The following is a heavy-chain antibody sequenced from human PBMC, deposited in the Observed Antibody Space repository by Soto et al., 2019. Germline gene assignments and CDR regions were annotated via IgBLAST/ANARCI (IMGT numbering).Heavy chain of an antibody. Sequence: QVQLQESGPGLVKPSETLSLTCTVSGGSISSYYWSWIRQPPGKGLEWIGYIYYSGSTNYNPSLKSRVTISVDTSKNHFSLKLSSVTAADTAVYYCARGWRYYGSGSYYNPEYWGQGTLVTVSS. CDR3: ARGWRYYGSGSYYNPEY. J-gene: IGHJ4*02. CDR1: GGSISSYY. V-gene: IGHV4-59*01. CDR2: IYYSGST. D-gene: IGHD3-10*01.